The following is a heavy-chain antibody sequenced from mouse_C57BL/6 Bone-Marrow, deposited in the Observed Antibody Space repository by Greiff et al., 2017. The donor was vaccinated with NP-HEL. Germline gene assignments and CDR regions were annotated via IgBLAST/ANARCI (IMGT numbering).Heavy chain of an antibody. Sequence: EVKLVESGGGLVKPGGSLKLSCAASGFTFSSYAMSWVRQTPEKRLEWVATLSDGGSYTYYPDNVKGRFTISRDNAKNNLYLQMSHLKSEDTAMYYCARDRIPFYYYGKEYYFDYWGQGTTLTVSS. CDR3: ARDRIPFYYYGKEYYFDY. J-gene: IGHJ2*01. V-gene: IGHV5-4*01. CDR2: LSDGGSYT. D-gene: IGHD1-1*01. CDR1: GFTFSSYA.